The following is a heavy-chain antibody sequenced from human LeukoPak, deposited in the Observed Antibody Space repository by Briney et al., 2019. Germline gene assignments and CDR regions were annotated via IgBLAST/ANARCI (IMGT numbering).Heavy chain of an antibody. CDR3: ARVDYYDSSGPSDY. D-gene: IGHD3-22*01. CDR1: GYTFTSYG. Sequence: ASVKVSCKASGYTFTSYGISWVRQAPGQGLEWMGWISAYNGNTNYAQKLQGRVTMTTDTSTSTAYMELRSLRSADTAVYYCARVDYYDSSGPSDYWGQGTLVTVSS. V-gene: IGHV1-18*01. CDR2: ISAYNGNT. J-gene: IGHJ4*02.